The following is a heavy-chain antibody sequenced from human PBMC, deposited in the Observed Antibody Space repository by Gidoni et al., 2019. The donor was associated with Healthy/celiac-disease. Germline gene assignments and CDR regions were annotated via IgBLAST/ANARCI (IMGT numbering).Heavy chain of an antibody. CDR3: ARRRAWLPTNDAFDI. CDR2: IYPGDSDT. CDR1: GYSFTSYW. Sequence: EVQLVQSGAEGKKPGESLKLSGKVSGYSFTSYWIGWVRQMPGKGLEWMGIIYPGDSDTRYSPSFQGQVTISADKSISTAYLQWSSLKASDTAMYYCARRRAWLPTNDAFDIWGQGTMVTVSS. D-gene: IGHD5-12*01. V-gene: IGHV5-51*01. J-gene: IGHJ3*02.